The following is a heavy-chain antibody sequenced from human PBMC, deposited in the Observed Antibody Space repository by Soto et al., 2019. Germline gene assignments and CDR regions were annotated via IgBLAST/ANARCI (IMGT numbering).Heavy chain of an antibody. V-gene: IGHV1-8*01. J-gene: IGHJ5*02. D-gene: IGHD3-3*01. CDR2: MNPNSGNT. CDR1: GYPFTSYD. Sequence: WASVKVSCKASGYPFTSYDINWVRQATGQGLEWMGWMNPNSGNTGYAQKFQGRVTMTRNTSISTAYMELSSLRSEDTAVYYCARGLTICGVDAYNWFDPWGQGTLVTVSS. CDR3: ARGLTICGVDAYNWFDP.